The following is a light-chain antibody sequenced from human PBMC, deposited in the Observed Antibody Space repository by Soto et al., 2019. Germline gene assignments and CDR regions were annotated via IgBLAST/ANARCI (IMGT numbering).Light chain of an antibody. CDR1: QSISSW. V-gene: IGKV1-5*03. Sequence: DIQMTQSPSTLSASVGDRVTITCRASQSISSWLAWYQQKPGKAPKLLIYKASSLESGVPSRFSGSGSGTEFTLTISSLQPDDFATYYCQQYNSYSYTFGLGTKVDIK. J-gene: IGKJ2*01. CDR2: KAS. CDR3: QQYNSYSYT.